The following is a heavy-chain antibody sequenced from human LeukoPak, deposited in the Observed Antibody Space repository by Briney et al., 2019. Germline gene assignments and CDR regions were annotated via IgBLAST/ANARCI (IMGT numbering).Heavy chain of an antibody. CDR2: IYYSGST. J-gene: IGHJ4*02. V-gene: IGHV4-39*07. Sequence: SETLSLTCTVSGGSISSSSYYWGWIRQPPGKGLEWIGSIYYSGSTYYNLSLKSRVTISVDTSKKQFSLKLSSVTAAGTAVYYCARALSYYDSSGYSPYDYWGQGTLVTVSS. D-gene: IGHD3-22*01. CDR3: ARALSYYDSSGYSPYDY. CDR1: GGSISSSSYY.